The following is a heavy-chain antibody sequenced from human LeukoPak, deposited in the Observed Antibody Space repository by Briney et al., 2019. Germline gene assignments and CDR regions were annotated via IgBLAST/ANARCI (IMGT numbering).Heavy chain of an antibody. CDR3: ASWYHIDY. Sequence: GGSLRLSCAASGFSVSSNDMSWVRQAPGKGLEWVSLIHSGGTRYTDSVRGRFTISRDNSKNTLYLQMNSLGAEDTAMYYCASWYHIDYWGQGTLVTVSS. CDR2: IHSGGTR. J-gene: IGHJ4*02. V-gene: IGHV3-53*01. D-gene: IGHD2-2*01. CDR1: GFSVSSND.